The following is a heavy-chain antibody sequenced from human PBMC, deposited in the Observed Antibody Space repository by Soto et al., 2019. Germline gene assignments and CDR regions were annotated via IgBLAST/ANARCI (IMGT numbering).Heavy chain of an antibody. D-gene: IGHD6-13*01. CDR2: ITESGSII. Sequence: SLRLSCAASGFTFSSYEMNWVRQAPGKGLEWVSYITESGSIIYYADSVKGRFTMSRDNAKNSLHLQMNSLRAEDTAVYYCARSLSAVGYYYYGMDVWGQGTTVTVSS. CDR1: GFTFSSYE. J-gene: IGHJ6*02. CDR3: ARSLSAVGYYYYGMDV. V-gene: IGHV3-48*03.